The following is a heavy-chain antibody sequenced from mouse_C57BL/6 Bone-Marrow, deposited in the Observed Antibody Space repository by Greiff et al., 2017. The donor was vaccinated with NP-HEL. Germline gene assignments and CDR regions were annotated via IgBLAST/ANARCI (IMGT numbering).Heavy chain of an antibody. V-gene: IGHV1-62-2*01. CDR3: ARHEKAPLYYYYDY. Sequence: QVQLQQSGAELVKPGASVKLSCKASGYTFTEYTIHWVKQRSGQGLEWIGWFYPGSGSIKYNEKFKDKATLTADTSSSTVYMELSRLTSEDYAVHLCARHEKAPLYYYYDYWGQGTTLPASS. CDR1: GYTFTEYT. CDR2: FYPGSGSI. J-gene: IGHJ2*01. D-gene: IGHD2-1*01.